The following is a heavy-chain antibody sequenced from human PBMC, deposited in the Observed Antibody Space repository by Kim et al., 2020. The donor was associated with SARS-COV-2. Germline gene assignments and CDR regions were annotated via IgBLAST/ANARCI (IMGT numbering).Heavy chain of an antibody. D-gene: IGHD2-2*01. V-gene: IGHV3-11*06. J-gene: IGHJ6*02. Sequence: GRFTISRDNAKNSLYLQMNSLRAEDTAVYYCARDTLVVVPAAHYYYGMDVWGQGTTVTVSS. CDR3: ARDTLVVVPAAHYYYGMDV.